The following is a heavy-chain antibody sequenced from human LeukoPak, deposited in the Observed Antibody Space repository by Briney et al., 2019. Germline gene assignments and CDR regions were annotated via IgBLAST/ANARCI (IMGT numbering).Heavy chain of an antibody. V-gene: IGHV4-34*01. D-gene: IGHD6-13*01. CDR1: GGSLSGYY. J-gene: IGHJ4*02. CDR3: ARGGLSVAAARRLHY. Sequence: SESLSLTCAVYGGSLSGYYWSWSRPPPGEGLGWVGEINHIGSTNYNPSLKCRVTLSVEKSKKQFSLKLRCVNAAATPGYYFARGGLSVAAARRLHYWGQRTRVSVSS. CDR2: INHIGST.